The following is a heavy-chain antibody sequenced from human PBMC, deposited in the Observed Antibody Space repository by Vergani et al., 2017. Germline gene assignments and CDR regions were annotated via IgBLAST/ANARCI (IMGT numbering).Heavy chain of an antibody. V-gene: IGHV3-23*01. D-gene: IGHD2-2*01. J-gene: IGHJ4*02. Sequence: EVQLLESGGGLVQPGGSLRLSCAASGFTFSSYAMSWVRQAPGKGLEWVSAISGSGGSTYYADSVKGRFTISRDNSKNTLYLQMNSLRAEDTAVYYCAKDEAMVVVPADKPEDWGQGTLVTVSS. CDR2: ISGSGGST. CDR3: AKDEAMVVVPADKPED. CDR1: GFTFSSYA.